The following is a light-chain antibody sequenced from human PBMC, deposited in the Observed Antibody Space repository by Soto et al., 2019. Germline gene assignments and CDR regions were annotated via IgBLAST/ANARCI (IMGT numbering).Light chain of an antibody. CDR2: GAS. V-gene: IGKV3-20*01. CDR3: QQYGSSPPIT. Sequence: EIVVTQSPGTLSLSPGERATLSCRASQSVSRSYLAWYQQKPGQAPRIVIYGASSRATGIPDRFSGSGSGTDFTLTISRLEPEDFAVYYCQQYGSSPPITFGQGTRLEIK. CDR1: QSVSRSY. J-gene: IGKJ5*01.